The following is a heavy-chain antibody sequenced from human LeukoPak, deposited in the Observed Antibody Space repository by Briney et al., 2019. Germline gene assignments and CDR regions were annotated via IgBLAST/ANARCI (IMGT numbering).Heavy chain of an antibody. CDR1: GFTFSRYG. J-gene: IGHJ4*02. V-gene: IGHV3-30*18. CDR3: AKTSL. CDR2: ISYDGSNK. Sequence: GRSLRLSCAASGFTFSRYGMHWVRQAPGKGLEWVAVISYDGSNKEYADSVRGRFTISRDNSKNTLYLQMNSLRAEDTAVYYCAKTSLWGQGTLVTVSS.